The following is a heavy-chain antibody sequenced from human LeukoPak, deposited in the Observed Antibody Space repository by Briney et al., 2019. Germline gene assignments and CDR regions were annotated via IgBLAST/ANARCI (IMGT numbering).Heavy chain of an antibody. CDR1: GGSFSGYY. CDR2: INHSGST. D-gene: IGHD6-13*01. J-gene: IGHJ3*02. CDR3: ARGFWGSSWYEDAFDI. V-gene: IGHV4-34*01. Sequence: SETLSLTCAVYGGSFSGYYWSWIRQPPGKGLEWIGEINHSGSTNYNPSLKSRVTISVDTSKNQFSLKLTSVTAADTAVYYCARGFWGSSWYEDAFDIWGQGTMVTVSS.